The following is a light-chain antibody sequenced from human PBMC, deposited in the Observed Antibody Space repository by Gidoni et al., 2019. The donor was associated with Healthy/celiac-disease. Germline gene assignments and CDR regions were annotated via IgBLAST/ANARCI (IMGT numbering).Light chain of an antibody. V-gene: IGKV1-9*01. CDR2: AAS. CDR1: QGISSY. CDR3: QQLSSSPLT. J-gene: IGKJ3*01. Sequence: DIPLTQSPSFLSASVGDRVTITCRASQGISSYLAWYQQQPGKAPKLLIYAASTLQGAVPSRPSGSGSGTEFTLTSSSLQPEDFATYSCQQLSSSPLTFXPXTKVDI.